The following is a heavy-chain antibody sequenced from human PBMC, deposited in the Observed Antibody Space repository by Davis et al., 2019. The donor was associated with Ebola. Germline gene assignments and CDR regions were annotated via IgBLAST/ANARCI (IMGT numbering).Heavy chain of an antibody. D-gene: IGHD3-10*01. CDR2: IKQDGSEK. Sequence: GESLKISCVVSGFSFDQYWMSWVRQAPGKGLEWVANIKQDGSEKRYVDSVKGRFTIFRDNAKNSMYLQMNSLRADDTAVYYCGRDVGPNDYWGQGTLVTVSS. CDR1: GFSFDQYW. J-gene: IGHJ4*02. V-gene: IGHV3-7*03. CDR3: GRDVGPNDY.